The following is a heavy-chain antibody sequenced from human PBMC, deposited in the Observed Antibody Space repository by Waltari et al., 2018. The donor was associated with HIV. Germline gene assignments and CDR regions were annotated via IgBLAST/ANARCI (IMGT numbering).Heavy chain of an antibody. CDR1: GFTLSSYG. V-gene: IGHV3-30*03. Sequence: QVRLVESGGGVAQPGTSLRLSCLASGFTLSSYGMYWVCQAPGKGLEWVAFTFFDGSTTYSIASVKGRFTVSRENSKNTLYLQMNSLRVEDTGVYYCARDLSYGTTWPSYWGQGALVTVSS. D-gene: IGHD3-10*01. CDR3: ARDLSYGTTWPSY. J-gene: IGHJ4*02. CDR2: TFFDGSTT.